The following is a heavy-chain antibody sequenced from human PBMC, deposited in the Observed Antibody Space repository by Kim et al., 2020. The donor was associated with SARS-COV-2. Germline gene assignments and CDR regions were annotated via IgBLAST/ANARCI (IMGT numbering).Heavy chain of an antibody. Sequence: SLKSRVTISVDTSKNQFTLKLSSVTAADTAVYYCARLSPKFWSGYNYFDYWGQGTLVTVSS. D-gene: IGHD3-3*01. CDR3: ARLSPKFWSGYNYFDY. J-gene: IGHJ4*02. V-gene: IGHV4-39*01.